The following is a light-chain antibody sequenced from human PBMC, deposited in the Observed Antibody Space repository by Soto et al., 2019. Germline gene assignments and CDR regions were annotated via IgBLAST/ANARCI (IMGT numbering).Light chain of an antibody. V-gene: IGKV3-11*01. Sequence: EIVLTQSPAPLSLSPGERATLSCRASQSVSSDLAWYQQKPGQAPRLLIYDASNRATGIPARFSGSGSGTDFTLTISSLEPEDFAVYYCQQRSNWLFTFGPGTKVDIK. CDR2: DAS. CDR3: QQRSNWLFT. J-gene: IGKJ3*01. CDR1: QSVSSD.